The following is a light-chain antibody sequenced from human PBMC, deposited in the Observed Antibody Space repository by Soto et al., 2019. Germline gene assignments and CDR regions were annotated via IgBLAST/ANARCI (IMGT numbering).Light chain of an antibody. V-gene: IGLV2-14*01. CDR3: TAYTSSTTNV. Sequence: QSVLTQPASVSGSPGQSITISCTGTSSDVGGYNYVSWYQQHPGKGPKLMIYEVSNRPSGVCNRASGAKSGNTASQTISGRQAEDEADEYCTAYTSSTTNVIGTGTKVTV. J-gene: IGLJ1*01. CDR2: EVS. CDR1: SSDVGGYNY.